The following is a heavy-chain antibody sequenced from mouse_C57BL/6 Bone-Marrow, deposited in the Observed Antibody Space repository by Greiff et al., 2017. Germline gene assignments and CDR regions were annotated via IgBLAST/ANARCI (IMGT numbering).Heavy chain of an antibody. J-gene: IGHJ2*01. V-gene: IGHV1-7*01. CDR1: GYTFTSYW. D-gene: IGHD2-5*01. CDR2: INPRSGYT. Sequence: VQLQQSGAELAKPGASVKLSCKASGYTFTSYWMHWVKQRPGQGLEWIGYINPRSGYTKYNQKFKDKATLTADKSSSTAYMPLSSLTYEDSAVYYCARTEAYYSNYVGYWGQGTTLTVSS. CDR3: ARTEAYYSNYVGY.